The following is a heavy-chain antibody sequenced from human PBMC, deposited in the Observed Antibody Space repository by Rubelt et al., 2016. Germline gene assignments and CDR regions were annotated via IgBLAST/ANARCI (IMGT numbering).Heavy chain of an antibody. CDR3: ARHVVVAATGWFDP. CDR2: IHDSGST. J-gene: IGHJ5*02. CDR1: GDSIRSYY. Sequence: QVQLQESGPGLVKPSETLSLTCTVSGDSIRSYYWTCIRQSPGRGLEWIGYIHDSGSTNYNPSLKSRVTISVDTSKNQFSLKLSSVTAADTAVYYCARHVVVAATGWFDPWGQGTLVTVSS. D-gene: IGHD2-15*01. V-gene: IGHV4-59*08.